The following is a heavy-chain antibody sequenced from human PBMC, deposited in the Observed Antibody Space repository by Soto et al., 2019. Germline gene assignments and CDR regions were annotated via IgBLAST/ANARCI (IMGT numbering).Heavy chain of an antibody. Sequence: QITLKESGPPLVRPPQTLTLTCTFSGFSLTSGVGVGWIRQPPGKALEWLALIYWDDDKRYSPSLKNRLTITKHTSKNHVVLTMTNVGPVDTATYFCAHIDPEIVTVGGHGGFAYWGQGTLVTVSS. D-gene: IGHD5-12*01. V-gene: IGHV2-5*02. CDR1: GFSLTSGVG. CDR2: IYWDDDK. CDR3: AHIDPEIVTVGGHGGFAY. J-gene: IGHJ4*02.